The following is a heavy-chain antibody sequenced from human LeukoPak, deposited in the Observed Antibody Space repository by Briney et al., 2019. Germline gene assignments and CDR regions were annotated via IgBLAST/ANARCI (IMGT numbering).Heavy chain of an antibody. CDR3: ARVLRYCSGGNCYSGGLGYMDV. V-gene: IGHV4-34*01. CDR1: GGSFSGYY. J-gene: IGHJ6*03. CDR2: INHSGST. D-gene: IGHD2-15*01. Sequence: SETLSLTCAVYGGSFSGYYWSWIRQPPGKGLEWIGEINHSGSTNYNPSLKSRVTISVDTSKNQFSLKLSSVTAADTAVYYCARVLRYCSGGNCYSGGLGYMDVWGKGTTVTISS.